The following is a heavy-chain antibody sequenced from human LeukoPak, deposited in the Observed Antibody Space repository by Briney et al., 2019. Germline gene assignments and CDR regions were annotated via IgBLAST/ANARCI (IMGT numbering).Heavy chain of an antibody. CDR3: AKDLVGSSWYCLDY. CDR1: GFTFNSYW. CDR2: INTDGNST. V-gene: IGHV3-74*01. Sequence: PGGSLRLSCAASGFTFNSYWMHWVRQAPGKGLVWVSQINTDGNSTTYADSVKGRFTISRDNSKNTLYLQMNSLRAEDTAVYYCAKDLVGSSWYCLDYWGQGTLVTVSS. D-gene: IGHD6-13*01. J-gene: IGHJ4*02.